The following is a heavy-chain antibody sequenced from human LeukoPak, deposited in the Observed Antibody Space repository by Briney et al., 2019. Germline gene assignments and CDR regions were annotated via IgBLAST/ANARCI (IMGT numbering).Heavy chain of an antibody. D-gene: IGHD1-1*01. V-gene: IGHV3-7*01. CDR1: GFTFSSYW. Sequence: RGSLRLSCAASGFTFSSYWMSWVRQAPGKGLEWVANIKQDGSEKYYVDSVKGRFTISRDSAKNSLYLQVNSLRAEDTAVYYCARPRPGYYMDVWGKGTTVTVSS. CDR3: ARPRPGYYMDV. CDR2: IKQDGSEK. J-gene: IGHJ6*03.